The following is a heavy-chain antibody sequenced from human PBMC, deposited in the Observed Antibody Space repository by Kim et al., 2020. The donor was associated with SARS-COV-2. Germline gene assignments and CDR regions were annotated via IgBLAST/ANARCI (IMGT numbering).Heavy chain of an antibody. D-gene: IGHD2-15*01. J-gene: IGHJ4*02. V-gene: IGHV3-30*03. Sequence: GGSLRLSCAASGFTFSSYGMHWVRQAPGKGLEWVAVISYDGSKKYYADSVKGRFTISRDNSKNTLYLQMNSLRAEDTAVYYCFTYCSGDSCYDVIDYWGQGTLVTVSS. CDR1: GFTFSSYG. CDR3: FTYCSGDSCYDVIDY. CDR2: ISYDGSKK.